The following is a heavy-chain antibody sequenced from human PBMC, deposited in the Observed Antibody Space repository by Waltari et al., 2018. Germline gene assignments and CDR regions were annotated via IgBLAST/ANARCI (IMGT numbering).Heavy chain of an antibody. CDR3: ARGILLCGRGSWYFDV. Sequence: QVQLVQSGSELKKPGASVKVSCKASGYIFTNYAMNWVRQDAGQWLEWMGWIRHNNVTRTFGQGFTGRFVFSLEPYVSTAYLQISSIKAEDTAVYYCARGILLCGRGSWYFDVWGQGTLVTVSS. D-gene: IGHD3-10*01. CDR1: GYIFTNYA. V-gene: IGHV7-4-1*02. J-gene: IGHJ4*02. CDR2: IRHNNVTR.